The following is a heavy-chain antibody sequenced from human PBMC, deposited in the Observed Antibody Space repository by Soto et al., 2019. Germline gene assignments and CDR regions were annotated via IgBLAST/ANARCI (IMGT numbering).Heavy chain of an antibody. V-gene: IGHV1-3*01. CDR2: INAGNGNT. D-gene: IGHD3-10*01. J-gene: IGHJ4*02. Sequence: QVKLVQSGAEVKKPGASVKLACKASGYIFMTYAMYWVRQAPGQSLEWMGWINAGNGNTKYSQKFQDRVTITRDTFANTVYMEVASLTFEDSAVYYCARDGVTYDYWGQGTLVTVSS. CDR3: ARDGVTYDY. CDR1: GYIFMTYA.